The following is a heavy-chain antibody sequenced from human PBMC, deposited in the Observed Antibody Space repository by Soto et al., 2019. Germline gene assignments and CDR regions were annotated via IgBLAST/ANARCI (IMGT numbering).Heavy chain of an antibody. J-gene: IGHJ6*02. V-gene: IGHV1-69*13. CDR3: ASDTYYDFWSGHPLTVYYYYGMDV. CDR1: GGTFSSYA. D-gene: IGHD3-3*01. CDR2: IIPIFGTA. Sequence: ASVKVSCKASGGTFSSYAISWVRQAPGQGLEWMGGIIPIFGTANYAQKFQGRVTITADESTSTAYMELSSLRSEDTAVYYCASDTYYDFWSGHPLTVYYYYGMDVWGQGTTATVSS.